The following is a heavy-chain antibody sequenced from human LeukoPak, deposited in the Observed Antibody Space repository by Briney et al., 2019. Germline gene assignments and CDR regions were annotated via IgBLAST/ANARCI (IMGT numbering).Heavy chain of an antibody. CDR2: ISYDGSNK. V-gene: IGHV3-30-3*01. CDR1: GFTFSLYW. J-gene: IGHJ4*02. D-gene: IGHD2-21*02. Sequence: GGSLRLSCVVSGFTFSLYWMNWVRQAPGKGLEWVAVISYDGSNKYYADSVKGRFTISRDNSKNTLYLQMNSLRAEDTAVYYCARETAAFDYWGQGTLVTVSS. CDR3: ARETAAFDY.